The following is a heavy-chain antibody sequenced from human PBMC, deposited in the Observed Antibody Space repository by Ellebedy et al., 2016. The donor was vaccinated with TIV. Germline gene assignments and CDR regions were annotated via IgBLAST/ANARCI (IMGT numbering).Heavy chain of an antibody. CDR3: ASLYMVGEQLVLKFHYMDV. Sequence: GESLKISCAASGFTFSDYAMHWVRQAPGKGLEWAALISYDGNKTDYADSVKGRFTISRDNSKNTLYLQMNSLRAEDTAVYYCASLYMVGEQLVLKFHYMDVWGKGTTVTVSS. D-gene: IGHD6-6*01. CDR2: ISYDGNKT. V-gene: IGHV3-30-3*01. CDR1: GFTFSDYA. J-gene: IGHJ6*03.